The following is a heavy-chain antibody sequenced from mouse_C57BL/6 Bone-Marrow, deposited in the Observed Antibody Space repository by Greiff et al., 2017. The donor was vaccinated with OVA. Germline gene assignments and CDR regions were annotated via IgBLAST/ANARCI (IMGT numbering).Heavy chain of an antibody. CDR2: IRNKANGYTT. D-gene: IGHD2-4*01. CDR3: VKACPCTAYDYDDFDV. CDR1: GFTFTDYY. V-gene: IGHV7-4*01. J-gene: IGHJ1*03. Sequence: EVQGVESGGGLVQPGASLRLSCAASGFTFTDYYMSWVRQPPGKAPEWLALIRNKANGYTTEYTASVKGRFTISRANSQNILYLQMNTLRAEDSATYYCVKACPCTAYDYDDFDVWGTGTTVTVSS.